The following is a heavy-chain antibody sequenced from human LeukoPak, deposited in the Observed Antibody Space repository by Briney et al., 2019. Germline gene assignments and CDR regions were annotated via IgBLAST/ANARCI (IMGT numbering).Heavy chain of an antibody. CDR1: GYTFTGYY. Sequence: ASVKVSCKASGYTFTGYYMHWVRQAPGQGPEWMGWINPNSGGTNYAQKFQGRVTMTRDTSISTAYMELSRLRSDDTAVYYCARGIAVAGTLRFDPWGQGTLVTVSS. CDR2: INPNSGGT. J-gene: IGHJ5*02. V-gene: IGHV1-2*02. D-gene: IGHD6-19*01. CDR3: ARGIAVAGTLRFDP.